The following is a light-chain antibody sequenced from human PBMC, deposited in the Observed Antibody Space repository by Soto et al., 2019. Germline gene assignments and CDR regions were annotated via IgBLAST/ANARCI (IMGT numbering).Light chain of an antibody. Sequence: SYELTQPPSVSVAPGKTARITCGGNNIGTKSVHWYQQRPGQAPLLVIYYDSDRPSGIPERFSGSNSANTATLTISTVEAGDEADYYCQVWDSSSDHVVFGGGTKVTVL. V-gene: IGLV3-21*04. CDR2: YDS. CDR3: QVWDSSSDHVV. CDR1: NIGTKS. J-gene: IGLJ2*01.